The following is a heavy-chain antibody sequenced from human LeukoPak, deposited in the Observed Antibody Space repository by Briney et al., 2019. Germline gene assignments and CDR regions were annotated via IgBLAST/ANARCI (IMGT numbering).Heavy chain of an antibody. CDR2: IIPIFGTA. Sequence: SVKVSCKASGGTFSSYAISWVRQAPGQGLEWMGGIIPIFGTANYAQKFRGRVTITADESTSTAYMELSSLRSEDTAVYYCARVPSYDSSGYHAFDIWGQGTMVTVSS. J-gene: IGHJ3*02. CDR3: ARVPSYDSSGYHAFDI. V-gene: IGHV1-69*13. CDR1: GGTFSSYA. D-gene: IGHD3-22*01.